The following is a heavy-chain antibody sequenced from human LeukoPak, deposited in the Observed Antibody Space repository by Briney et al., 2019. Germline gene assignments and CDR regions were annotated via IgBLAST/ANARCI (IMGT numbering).Heavy chain of an antibody. V-gene: IGHV3-9*01. J-gene: IGHJ4*02. CDR3: AKDNSGSYILDY. CDR2: ISWNRGSI. CDR1: GFTFDDYA. D-gene: IGHD1-26*01. Sequence: GGSLRLSCAASGFTFDDYAMHWVRQAPGKGLEWVSGISWNRGSIGYADSVKGRFTISRDNAKNSLYLQMNSLRAEDTALYYCAKDNSGSYILDYWGQGTLVTVSS.